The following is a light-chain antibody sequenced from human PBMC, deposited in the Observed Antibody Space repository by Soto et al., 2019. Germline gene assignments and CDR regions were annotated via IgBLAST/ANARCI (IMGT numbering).Light chain of an antibody. J-gene: IGLJ1*01. CDR2: ENN. CDR1: SSNIGAGYE. CDR3: QPYDSSLSGYV. Sequence: QSVLTQPPSVSEAPGQRVTISCTGSSSNIGAGYEAHWYQQVPGTAPKLLIYENNNRPSGVPDRFSGSKSGTSASLAITGLQAPDEAEYYRQPYDSSLSGYVFGTGTKLTVL. V-gene: IGLV1-40*01.